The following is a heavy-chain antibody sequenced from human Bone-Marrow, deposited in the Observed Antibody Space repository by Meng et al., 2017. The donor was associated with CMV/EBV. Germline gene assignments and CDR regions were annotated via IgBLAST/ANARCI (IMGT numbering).Heavy chain of an antibody. CDR1: GYTFTSYY. CDR3: ARDRDRGGVWYYGMDV. V-gene: IGHV1-46*01. J-gene: IGHJ6*02. Sequence: ASVKVSCKASGYTFTSYYMHWVRQAPGQGLEWMGIINPSGGSTSYAQKLQGRVTMTTDTSTSTAYMELRSLRSDDTAVYYCARDRDRGGVWYYGMDVWGQGTTVTVSS. D-gene: IGHD5-24*01. CDR2: INPSGGST.